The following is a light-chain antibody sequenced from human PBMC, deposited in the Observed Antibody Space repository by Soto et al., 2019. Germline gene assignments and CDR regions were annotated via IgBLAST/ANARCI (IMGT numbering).Light chain of an antibody. Sequence: DIQMTQSPSSLSASVGDRVTITCRASQSISRYLNWYQHKPGKAPNLLIYAASSLQSGVPSRFSGSGSGTDFTLTISGLQPVDFATYYCQQSYSFWTFGQGTKVEIK. CDR1: QSISRY. CDR3: QQSYSFWT. V-gene: IGKV1-39*01. J-gene: IGKJ1*01. CDR2: AAS.